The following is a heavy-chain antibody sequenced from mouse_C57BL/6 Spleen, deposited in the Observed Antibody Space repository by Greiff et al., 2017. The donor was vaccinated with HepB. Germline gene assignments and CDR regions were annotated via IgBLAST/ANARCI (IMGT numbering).Heavy chain of an antibody. Sequence: QVQLKESGAELARPGASVKLSCKASGYTFTSYGISWVKQRTGQGLEWIGEIYPRSGNTYYNEKFKGKATLTADKSSSTAYMELRSLTSEDSAVYFCARGDYSNPRGFAYWGQGTLVTVSA. D-gene: IGHD2-5*01. J-gene: IGHJ3*01. CDR3: ARGDYSNPRGFAY. CDR2: IYPRSGNT. CDR1: GYTFTSYG. V-gene: IGHV1-81*01.